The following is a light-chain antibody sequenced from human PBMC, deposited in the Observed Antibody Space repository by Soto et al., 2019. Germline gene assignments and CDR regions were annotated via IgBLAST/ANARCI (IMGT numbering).Light chain of an antibody. CDR2: EVT. CDR3: ISYMCGTSLM. Sequence: QSALTQPASVSGSPGQSITISCRGTGSDIGSYNYVSWYQQHPGKAPKLIIYEVTYRPSGVSNRFSGSKSGNTASLTISGLQAEDEADYYCISYMCGTSLMFGGGTKLTVL. V-gene: IGLV2-14*01. J-gene: IGLJ3*02. CDR1: GSDIGSYNY.